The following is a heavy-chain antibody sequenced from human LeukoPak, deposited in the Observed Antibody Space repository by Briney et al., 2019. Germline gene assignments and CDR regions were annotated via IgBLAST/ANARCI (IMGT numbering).Heavy chain of an antibody. CDR3: AKGSGYTYGRFIFDY. CDR2: ISGDGGST. D-gene: IGHD5-18*01. CDR1: GFTFDDYA. V-gene: IGHV3-43*02. Sequence: PGGSLRLSCAAGGFTFDDYAMHWVRQAPGKGLEWVSLISGDGGSTYYADSVKGRFTISRDNSKNSLYLQMNSLRTEDTALYYCAKGSGYTYGRFIFDYWGQGTLVTVSS. J-gene: IGHJ4*02.